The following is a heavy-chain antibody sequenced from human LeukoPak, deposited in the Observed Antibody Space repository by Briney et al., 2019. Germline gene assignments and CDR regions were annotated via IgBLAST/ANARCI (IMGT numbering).Heavy chain of an antibody. D-gene: IGHD3-10*01. Sequence: GGSLRLSCAASEFTFSSYEMNWVRQAPGKGLEWVSSVTSGGTTYYAGSVKGRFTISRDNSKNTVYLQMNSLRDEDTALYYCAKENSGSYSPVYFWGQGTLVTVSS. CDR2: VTSGGTT. V-gene: IGHV3-23*01. CDR3: AKENSGSYSPVYF. J-gene: IGHJ4*02. CDR1: EFTFSSYE.